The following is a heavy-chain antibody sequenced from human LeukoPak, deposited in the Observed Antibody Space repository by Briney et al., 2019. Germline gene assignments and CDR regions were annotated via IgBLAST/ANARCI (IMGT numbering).Heavy chain of an antibody. CDR2: ISTSSSFI. Sequence: PGGSLRLSCAASGFTFSSYSMNWVRQAPGKGLEWVSSISTSSSFIYYADSVKGRFTISRDNAKNSLCLQMNSLRAEDTAVYYCARDTTYGSGTYSFDCWGQGTLVTVSS. V-gene: IGHV3-21*01. D-gene: IGHD3-10*01. CDR3: ARDTTYGSGTYSFDC. J-gene: IGHJ4*02. CDR1: GFTFSSYS.